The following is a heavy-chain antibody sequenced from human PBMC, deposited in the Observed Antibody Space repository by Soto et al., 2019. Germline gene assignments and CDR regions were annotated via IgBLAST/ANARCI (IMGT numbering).Heavy chain of an antibody. CDR1: GGSISSYY. J-gene: IGHJ5*02. D-gene: IGHD1-26*01. V-gene: IGHV4-59*01. CDR2: IYYSGST. CDR3: ARSLYSGSYTNWFDP. Sequence: PSETLSLTCTISGGSISSYYWSWIRQPPGKGLEYIGYIYYSGSTNYNPSLKSRVTISVDTSKKQFSLKLSSVTAADTAGYYCARSLYSGSYTNWFDPWGQGTLVTVSS.